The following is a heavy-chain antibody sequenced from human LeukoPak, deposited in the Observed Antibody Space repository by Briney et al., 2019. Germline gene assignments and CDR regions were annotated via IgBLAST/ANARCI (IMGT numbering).Heavy chain of an antibody. Sequence: PGGSLRLSCAASGFTFSNYAMHWVRQAPGKGLEWVAFVSYDGSYQFYADSVRGRFTISRDNSKNTLHLQMSSLRPDDTAVFYCARDDTNNYSFDYWGQGSLVTVSS. V-gene: IGHV3-30*15. CDR1: GFTFSNYA. CDR2: VSYDGSYQ. CDR3: ARDDTNNYSFDY. D-gene: IGHD2-8*01. J-gene: IGHJ4*02.